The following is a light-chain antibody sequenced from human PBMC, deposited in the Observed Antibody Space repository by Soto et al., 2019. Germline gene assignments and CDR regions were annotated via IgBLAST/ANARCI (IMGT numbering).Light chain of an antibody. CDR1: QSVTNDY. J-gene: IGKJ2*01. V-gene: IGKV3-20*01. CDR2: GAS. Sequence: EIVLTQSPGTLSLSPGERATLSCRASQSVTNDYVAWYQQKPGQAPRLLVYGASNTATGIPDRVSGSGSGTDFTLTISRLEPEDFAVYSCQQYGTSPYTFGQGTKLEIK. CDR3: QQYGTSPYT.